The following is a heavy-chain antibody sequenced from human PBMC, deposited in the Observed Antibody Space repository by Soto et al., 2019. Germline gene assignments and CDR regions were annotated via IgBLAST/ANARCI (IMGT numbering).Heavy chain of an antibody. CDR3: ARSQPTMVRGASKYHFDY. D-gene: IGHD3-10*01. V-gene: IGHV1-2*02. J-gene: IGHJ4*02. Sequence: ASVKVSCKASGYTFTGYYMHWVRQAPGQGLEWMGWINPNSGGTNYAQKFQGRVTMTRDTSISTAYMELSRLRSDDTAVYYCARSQPTMVRGASKYHFDYWGQGTPVPVSS. CDR1: GYTFTGYY. CDR2: INPNSGGT.